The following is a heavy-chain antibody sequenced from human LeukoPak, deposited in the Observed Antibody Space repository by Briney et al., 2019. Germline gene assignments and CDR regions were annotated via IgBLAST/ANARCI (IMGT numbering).Heavy chain of an antibody. CDR3: AKALPSGNCLDY. D-gene: IGHD4-23*01. CDR1: GFTFSSYG. Sequence: PGGSLRLSCAASGFTFSSYGMYWVRQAPGKGLERVAFIRYDGSNKYYADSVKGRFTISRDNSKNTLYLQMNSLRAEDTAVYYCAKALPSGNCLDYWGQGTLVTVSS. J-gene: IGHJ4*02. CDR2: IRYDGSNK. V-gene: IGHV3-30*02.